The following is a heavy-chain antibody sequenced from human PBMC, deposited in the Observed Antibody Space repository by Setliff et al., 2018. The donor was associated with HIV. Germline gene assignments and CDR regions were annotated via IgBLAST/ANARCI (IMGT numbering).Heavy chain of an antibody. V-gene: IGHV3-15*04. CDR2: IERKSNGGAA. CDR1: GFTVSDSW. J-gene: IGHJ4*02. Sequence: GGSLRLSCAVSGFTVSDSWMSWFRQGPGKGLEWVGHIERKSNGGAATYATFVNGRFTISKDDSKDTLYLQMNNLKIEDTAVYYCVGNFLGFWGQGTVVTVSS. CDR3: VGNFLGF.